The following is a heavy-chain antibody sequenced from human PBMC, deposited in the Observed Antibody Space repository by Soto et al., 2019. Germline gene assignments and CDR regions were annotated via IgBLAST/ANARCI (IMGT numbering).Heavy chain of an antibody. CDR3: ALLLAPYCGGDCFSGFDY. V-gene: IGHV1-46*01. Sequence: ASVKVSCKASGYSFSNYYIHWVRQAPGQGLEWMGILNPSGGSAKYAQKLQGRVTLTRDTSTSTVYMELSSLRSEDTAVYYFALLLAPYCGGDCFSGFDYWGQGTPVTVSS. D-gene: IGHD2-21*02. J-gene: IGHJ4*02. CDR2: LNPSGGSA. CDR1: GYSFSNYY.